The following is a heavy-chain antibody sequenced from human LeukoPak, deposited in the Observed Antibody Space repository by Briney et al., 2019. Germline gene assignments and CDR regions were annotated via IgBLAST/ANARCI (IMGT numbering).Heavy chain of an antibody. CDR3: ARGAAAGHWYFDL. CDR2: ISAYNGNT. Sequence: ASVKVSCKASGYTFTSYGISWVRQAPGQGLEWMGWISAYNGNTNYAQKFQGRVTMTRDTSTSTVYMELSSLRSEDTAVYYCARGAAAGHWYFDLWGRGTLVTVSS. D-gene: IGHD6-13*01. CDR1: GYTFTSYG. J-gene: IGHJ2*01. V-gene: IGHV1-18*01.